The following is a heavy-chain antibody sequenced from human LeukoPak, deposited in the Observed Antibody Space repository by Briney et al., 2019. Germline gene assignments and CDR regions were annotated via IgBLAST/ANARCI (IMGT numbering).Heavy chain of an antibody. V-gene: IGHV3-23*01. CDR3: AKPPPDSSSWLFDY. D-gene: IGHD6-13*01. CDR2: ISGNGGTT. CDR1: GFTFSTYA. Sequence: PGGSLRLSCAASGFTFSTYAMSWVRQAPGKGLEWVSTISGNGGTTYYADSVKGRFTISRDNSKNTLCLQMNSLRVEDTAVYYCAKPPPDSSSWLFDYWGQGTLVTVSS. J-gene: IGHJ4*02.